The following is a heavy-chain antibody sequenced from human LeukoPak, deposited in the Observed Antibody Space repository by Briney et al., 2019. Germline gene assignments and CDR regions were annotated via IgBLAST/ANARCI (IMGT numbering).Heavy chain of an antibody. CDR3: ASLVRDIDY. CDR2: IWYDGSNK. V-gene: IGHV3-33*08. J-gene: IGHJ4*02. Sequence: LSLTCAVYGGSFSGYYWSWIRQPPGKGLEWVAVIWYDGSNKYYADSVKGRFTISRDNSKNTLYLQMNSLRAEDTAVYYCASLVRDIDYWGQGTLVTVSS. D-gene: IGHD3-10*01. CDR1: GGSFSGYY.